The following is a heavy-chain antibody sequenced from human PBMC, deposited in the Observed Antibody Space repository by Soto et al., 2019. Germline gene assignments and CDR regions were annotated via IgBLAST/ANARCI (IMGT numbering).Heavy chain of an antibody. V-gene: IGHV5-51*01. D-gene: IGHD1-26*01. Sequence: GESLKISCKGSGYSFTSYWIGWVRQMPGKGLEWMGIIYPGDSDTRYSPSFQGQVTISADKSISTAYLQWSSLKASDTAMYYCARSYSGIYYPVGSLSNYYYGMDVWGQGTTVTVSS. CDR1: GYSFTSYW. CDR2: IYPGDSDT. CDR3: ARSYSGIYYPVGSLSNYYYGMDV. J-gene: IGHJ6*02.